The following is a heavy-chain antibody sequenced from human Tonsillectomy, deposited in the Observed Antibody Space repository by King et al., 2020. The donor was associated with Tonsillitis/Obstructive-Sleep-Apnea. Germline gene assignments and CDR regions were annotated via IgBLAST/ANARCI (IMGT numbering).Heavy chain of an antibody. Sequence: LQLQESGPGLVKPSETLSLTCNVSGGSISSSSSYWGWIRQPPGKGLEWIASIYYSGSTYYNPSLKSRVTISVDTSKKQFSLNLSSVTAADTAVYYCAARREYGDSTDYYFYYMDVWGKGTTVTVSS. CDR3: AARREYGDSTDYYFYYMDV. CDR2: IYYSGST. V-gene: IGHV4-39*01. D-gene: IGHD4-17*01. CDR1: GGSISSSSSY. J-gene: IGHJ6*03.